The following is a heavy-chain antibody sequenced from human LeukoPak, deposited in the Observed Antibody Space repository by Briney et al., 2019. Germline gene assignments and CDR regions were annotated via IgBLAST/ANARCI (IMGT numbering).Heavy chain of an antibody. D-gene: IGHD6-19*01. V-gene: IGHV3-74*01. CDR1: GFSLSDHW. CDR2: IKYDGSYT. Sequence: PGGSLRLSCAASGFSLSDHWMYWVRQGPGKGLVWLSRIKYDGSYTSYADSVKGRFTVSRDNAKNSQYLQMNSLRAEDTAVYYCAREIHSSGWYVDYWGQGTLVTVSS. CDR3: AREIHSSGWYVDY. J-gene: IGHJ4*02.